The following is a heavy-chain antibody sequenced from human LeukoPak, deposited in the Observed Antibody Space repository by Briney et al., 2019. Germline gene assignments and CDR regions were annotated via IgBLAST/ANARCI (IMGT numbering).Heavy chain of an antibody. D-gene: IGHD2-15*01. CDR2: ISYDGSNK. J-gene: IGHJ6*02. V-gene: IGHV3-30-3*01. CDR1: GFTFSSYA. CDR3: ARDTSLVVRMDV. Sequence: GGSLRLSCAASGFTFSSYAMHWVHQAPGKGLEWVAVISYDGSNKYYADSVKGRFTISRDNSKNTLCLQMNSPRAEDTAVYYCARDTSLVVRMDVWGQGTTVTVSS.